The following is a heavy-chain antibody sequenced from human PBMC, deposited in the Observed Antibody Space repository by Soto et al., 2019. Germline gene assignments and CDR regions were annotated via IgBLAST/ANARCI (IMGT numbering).Heavy chain of an antibody. CDR1: GGSISSSSYY. CDR2: IYYSGST. J-gene: IGHJ3*02. D-gene: IGHD3-3*01. V-gene: IGHV4-39*01. Sequence: PSETLSLTCTVSGGSISSSSYYWGWIRQPPGKGLEWIGSIYYSGSTYYNPSLKSRVTISVDTSKNQFSLKLSSVTAADTAVYYCARHAKCIFLVVADIDAFAIWGQGTMVTVAS. CDR3: ARHAKCIFLVVADIDAFAI.